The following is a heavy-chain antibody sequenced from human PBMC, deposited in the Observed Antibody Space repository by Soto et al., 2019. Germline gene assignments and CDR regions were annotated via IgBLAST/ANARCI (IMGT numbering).Heavy chain of an antibody. D-gene: IGHD2-21*02. CDR3: ARVVVGDCLNYFDY. CDR1: GFTFSDYG. CDR2: IWYDGSRE. Sequence: QVQLVESGGGVVQPGRSLRLSCAASGFTFSDYGMYWVRQAPGKGLEWVAMIWYDGSREHYPDSVKGRLTVSRDNSNNTLYLQMNSLRAEDTAVYYCARVVVGDCLNYFDYWGRGTLVTVSS. V-gene: IGHV3-33*01. J-gene: IGHJ4*02.